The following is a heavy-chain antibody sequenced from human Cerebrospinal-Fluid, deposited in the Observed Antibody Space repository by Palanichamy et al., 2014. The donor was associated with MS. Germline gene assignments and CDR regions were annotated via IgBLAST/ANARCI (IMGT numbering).Heavy chain of an antibody. V-gene: IGHV3-7*01. J-gene: IGHJ4*02. D-gene: IGHD3-10*01. Sequence: EVLLVESGGGLVQPEGSLRLSCTASGFTFSSYWMTWVRQAPGKGLGWVANIKEDGTEKHYVGSVKGRFTISRDNANDSLHLQMNSLRVEDTAVYYCVREGSLASYFDYWGQGTLVTVSS. CDR3: VREGSLASYFDY. CDR2: IKEDGTEK. CDR1: GFTFSSYW.